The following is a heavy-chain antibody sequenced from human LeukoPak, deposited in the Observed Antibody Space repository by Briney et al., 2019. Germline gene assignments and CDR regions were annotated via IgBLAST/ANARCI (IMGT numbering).Heavy chain of an antibody. Sequence: PGGSLRLSCTASGFTFSSFAMSWVRQAPGKGLEWVSTITGGSGAKYYADSVKGRFTISRDNSKDTLYLQMHSLRAEYTAVYFCAKDTPLTTYTSGWSSTSFDYWGQGTLVAVSS. D-gene: IGHD6-19*01. CDR1: GFTFSSFA. J-gene: IGHJ4*02. CDR2: ITGGSGAK. CDR3: AKDTPLTTYTSGWSSTSFDY. V-gene: IGHV3-23*01.